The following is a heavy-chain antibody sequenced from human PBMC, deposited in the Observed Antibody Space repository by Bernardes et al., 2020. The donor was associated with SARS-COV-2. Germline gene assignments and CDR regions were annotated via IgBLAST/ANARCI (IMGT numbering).Heavy chain of an antibody. CDR2: INHSGST. V-gene: IGHV4-34*01. D-gene: IGHD4-17*01. CDR1: GGSFSGYF. J-gene: IGHJ4*02. CDR3: ARVGFGDNDGVFDY. Sequence: SETLSLTCAVYGGSFSGYFWTWIRQSPAKGLEWIGEINHSGSTQYNPSLKSRVTISVDTSKNQFSLRLKSVTAADTAVYYCARVGFGDNDGVFDYWGPGTLVTVSS.